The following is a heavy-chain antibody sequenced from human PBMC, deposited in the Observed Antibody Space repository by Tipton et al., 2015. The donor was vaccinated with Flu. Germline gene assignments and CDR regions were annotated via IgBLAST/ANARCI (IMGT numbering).Heavy chain of an antibody. Sequence: GLVKPSQTLSLTCTVSGASVSSGNNYWGWIRQPAGKGLEWIGRIYTNGVTGYNPSLKSRVTISLDTSKNQFSLKLSSVTAADTAMYYCASLGPEGVAAIPPNYRSQGTLIAVTS. J-gene: IGHJ4*02. D-gene: IGHD2-15*01. CDR1: GASVSSGNNY. V-gene: IGHV4-61*02. CDR3: ASLGPEGVAAIPPNY. CDR2: IYTNGVT.